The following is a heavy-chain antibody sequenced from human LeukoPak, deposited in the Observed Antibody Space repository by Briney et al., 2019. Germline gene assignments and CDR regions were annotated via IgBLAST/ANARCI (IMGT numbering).Heavy chain of an antibody. V-gene: IGHV3-48*03. CDR3: AMSRATVPTRPFDY. CDR2: ISSSGSTI. D-gene: IGHD4-17*01. J-gene: IGHJ4*02. CDR1: GFTFSSYE. Sequence: PGGSLRLSXAASGFTFSSYEMNWVRQAPGKGLEWVSYISSSGSTIYYADSVKGRFTISRDNAKNSLYLQMNSLRAEDTAVYYCAMSRATVPTRPFDYWGQRTLVTVSS.